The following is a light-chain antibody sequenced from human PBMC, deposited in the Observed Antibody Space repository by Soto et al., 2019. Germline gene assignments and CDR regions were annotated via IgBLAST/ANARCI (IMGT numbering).Light chain of an antibody. V-gene: IGLV2-14*03. CDR3: SSYTTSSTRV. CDR2: DVS. Sequence: QAVVTQPASVSGSPGQSITISCTGSDSDVGVYDFVSWYQQHPGKAPKLMIYDVSIRPSGVSGRFSGSKSGNTASLTISGLQAEDEADYYCSSYTTSSTRVFGGGTKVTVL. CDR1: DSDVGVYDF. J-gene: IGLJ3*02.